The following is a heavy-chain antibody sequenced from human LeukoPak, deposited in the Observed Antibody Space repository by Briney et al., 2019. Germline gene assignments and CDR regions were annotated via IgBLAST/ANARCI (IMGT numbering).Heavy chain of an antibody. D-gene: IGHD1-26*01. CDR3: ARDRAVGSTSNYFDF. Sequence: GWSLRLSRAASGFTFSSHVMHWVRQAPGKGLEGVAFIRYDGGDEYYADSVKGRFTISRDNSKNTLSLQMNSLRVEDTAVYYCARDRAVGSTSNYFDFWGQGTLVTVSS. J-gene: IGHJ4*02. V-gene: IGHV3-30*02. CDR1: GFTFSSHV. CDR2: IRYDGGDE.